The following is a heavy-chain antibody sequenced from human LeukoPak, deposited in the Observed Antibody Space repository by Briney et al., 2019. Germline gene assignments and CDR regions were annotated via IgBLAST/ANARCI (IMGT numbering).Heavy chain of an antibody. D-gene: IGHD2-2*03. V-gene: IGHV3-21*01. Sequence: SGGSLGLSCAASGFTFSSYSMNWVRQAPGKGLEWVSSISSSSSYIYYADSVKGRFTISRDNAKNSLYLQMNSLRAEDTAVYYCARVGYCSSTSCQDNWFDPWGQGTLVTVSS. J-gene: IGHJ5*02. CDR3: ARVGYCSSTSCQDNWFDP. CDR2: ISSSSSYI. CDR1: GFTFSSYS.